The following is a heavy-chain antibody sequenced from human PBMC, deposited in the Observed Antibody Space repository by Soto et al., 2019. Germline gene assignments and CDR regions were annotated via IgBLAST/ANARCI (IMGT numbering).Heavy chain of an antibody. CDR2: ISYDGSNK. D-gene: IGHD1-7*01. V-gene: IGHV3-30-3*01. J-gene: IGHJ3*02. Sequence: QVQLVESGGGVVQPGRSLRLSCAASGFTFSSYAMHWVRQAPGKGLEWVAVISYDGSNKYYADSVKGRFTISRDNSKNTLYLQMNSLRAEDTAVYYCARGGYNWNYGWAFDIWGQGTMVTVSS. CDR1: GFTFSSYA. CDR3: ARGGYNWNYGWAFDI.